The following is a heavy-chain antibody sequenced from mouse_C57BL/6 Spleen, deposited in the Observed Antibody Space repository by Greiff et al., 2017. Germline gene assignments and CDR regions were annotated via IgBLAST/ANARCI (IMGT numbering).Heavy chain of an antibody. CDR1: GFTFSDYY. Sequence: EVKLVESGGGLVQPGGSLKLSCAASGFTFSDYYMYWVRQTPEKRLEWVAYISNGGGSTYYPDTVKGRFTISRDNAKNTLYLQMSRLKSEDTAMYYCARHWDEAMDYWGQGTSVTVSS. J-gene: IGHJ4*01. D-gene: IGHD4-1*01. CDR3: ARHWDEAMDY. CDR2: ISNGGGST. V-gene: IGHV5-12*01.